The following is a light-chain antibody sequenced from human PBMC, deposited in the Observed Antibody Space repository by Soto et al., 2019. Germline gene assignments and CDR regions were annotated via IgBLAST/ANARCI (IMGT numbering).Light chain of an antibody. CDR2: DAS. Sequence: EIVLTQSPATLSLSPGERATLSCRASQSVSTYLAWYQQKPGQAPRLLIYDASNRATGIPARFSGGGSGTDFTLTISSLEPEDFAVYSCQQRSNWRTFGQGTNLEIK. CDR3: QQRSNWRT. V-gene: IGKV3-11*01. CDR1: QSVSTY. J-gene: IGKJ2*01.